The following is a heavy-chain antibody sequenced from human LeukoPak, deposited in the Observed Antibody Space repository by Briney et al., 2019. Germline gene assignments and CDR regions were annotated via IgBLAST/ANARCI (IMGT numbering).Heavy chain of an antibody. V-gene: IGHV4-30-4*08. CDR3: ARSSVAAGAFDI. D-gene: IGHD6-19*01. J-gene: IGHJ3*02. CDR1: GGSISSGDYY. CDR2: IYYSGST. Sequence: SQTLSLTCTVSGGSISSGDYYWSWIRQPPGKGLEWIGYIYYSGSTYYNPSLKSRVTISVDTSKNQFSLKLTSLTAADTAVYYCARSSVAAGAFDIWGQGTMVTVSS.